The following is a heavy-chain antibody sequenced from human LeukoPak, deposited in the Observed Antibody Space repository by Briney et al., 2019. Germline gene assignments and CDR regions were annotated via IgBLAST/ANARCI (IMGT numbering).Heavy chain of an antibody. J-gene: IGHJ5*02. CDR3: ARDPVAVAAPNWFDP. D-gene: IGHD6-19*01. V-gene: IGHV3-9*01. Sequence: PGRSLRLSCAASGFTFDDYAMHWVRQAPGKGLEWVSRISWNSDSIGYADSVKGRFTISRDNSENTLYLQMNSLRAEDTAVYYCARDPVAVAAPNWFDPWGQGTLVTVSS. CDR2: ISWNSDSI. CDR1: GFTFDDYA.